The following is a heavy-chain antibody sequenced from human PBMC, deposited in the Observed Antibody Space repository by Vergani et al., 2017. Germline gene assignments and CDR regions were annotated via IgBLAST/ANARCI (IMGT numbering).Heavy chain of an antibody. CDR2: IWYDGSNK. V-gene: IGHV3-33*01. Sequence: QVQLVESGGGVVQPGRSLRLSCAASGFTFSSYGMHWVRQAPGKGLEWVAVIWYDGSNKYYADSVKGRFTISRDNSKNTLYLQMNSLRVEDTAVYYCARDAETDYYYYGMDVWGQGTTVTVSS. J-gene: IGHJ6*02. D-gene: IGHD1-14*01. CDR1: GFTFSSYG. CDR3: ARDAETDYYYYGMDV.